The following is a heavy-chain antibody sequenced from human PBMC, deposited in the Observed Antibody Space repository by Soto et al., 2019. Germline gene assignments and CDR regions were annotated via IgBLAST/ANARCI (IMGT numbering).Heavy chain of an antibody. D-gene: IGHD6-19*01. CDR1: GGSISSSSYY. CDR3: ARTSLSGWYGTWWFDP. Sequence: SGTLSLTCTVSGGSISSSSYYWGWIRQPPGKGLEWIGSIYYSGSTYYNPSLKSRVTISVDTSKNQFSLKLSSVTAADTAVYYCARTSLSGWYGTWWFDPWGQGTLVTVSS. CDR2: IYYSGST. J-gene: IGHJ5*02. V-gene: IGHV4-39*01.